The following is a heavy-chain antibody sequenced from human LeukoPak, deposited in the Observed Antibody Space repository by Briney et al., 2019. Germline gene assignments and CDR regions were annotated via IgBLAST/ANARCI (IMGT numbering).Heavy chain of an antibody. V-gene: IGHV4-39*01. CDR1: GGSISSSSYY. CDR2: IYYSGST. D-gene: IGHD2-2*01. Sequence: SETLSLTCTVSGGSISSSSYYWGWIRQPPGMGLEWIGSIYYSGSTYDNPSLKSRVTISVDTSKNQFSLKLSSMTAAATAVYYCVLVVPAAVRPEDAFDIWGQGTMVTVSS. J-gene: IGHJ3*02. CDR3: VLVVPAAVRPEDAFDI.